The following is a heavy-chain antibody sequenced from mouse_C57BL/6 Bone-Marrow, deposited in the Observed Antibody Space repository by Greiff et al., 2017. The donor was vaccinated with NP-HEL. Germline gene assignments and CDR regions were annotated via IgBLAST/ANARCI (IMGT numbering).Heavy chain of an antibody. CDR1: GFNIKDDY. CDR3: TRGIYYDCDLMDY. Sequence: EVQLQQSGAELVRPGASVKLSCTASGFNIKDDYMHWVKQRPEQGLEWIGWIDPENGDTEYASKFQGKATITADTSSNTAYLQLSSLTSEDTAVYYCTRGIYYDCDLMDYWGQGTSVTVSS. J-gene: IGHJ4*01. CDR2: IDPENGDT. D-gene: IGHD2-4*01. V-gene: IGHV14-4*01.